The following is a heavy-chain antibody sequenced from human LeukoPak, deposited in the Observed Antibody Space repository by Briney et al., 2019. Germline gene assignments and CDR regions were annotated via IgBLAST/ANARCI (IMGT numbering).Heavy chain of an antibody. J-gene: IGHJ6*02. CDR3: ARGRYYDILTGYYSYYYGMDV. D-gene: IGHD3-9*01. CDR2: IIPILGIA. Sequence: GASVKVSCKASGYTFTSYAISWVRQAPGQGLGWMGRIIPILGIANYAQKFQGRVTITADKSTSTAYMELSSLRSEDTAVYYCARGRYYDILTGYYSYYYGMDVWGQGTTVTVSS. V-gene: IGHV1-69*04. CDR1: GYTFTSYA.